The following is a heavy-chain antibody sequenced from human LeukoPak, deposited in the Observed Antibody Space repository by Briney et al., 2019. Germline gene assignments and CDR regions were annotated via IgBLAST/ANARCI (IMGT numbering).Heavy chain of an antibody. D-gene: IGHD3-22*01. J-gene: IGHJ4*02. V-gene: IGHV3-21*01. CDR3: ASSITMILLRY. CDR1: GFTFSSYS. Sequence: PGGSLSLSCAASGFTFSSYSMNWVRQAPGKGLGWVSSISSSSSYIYYADSVKGRFTISRDNAKNSLYLQMNSLRAEDTAVYYCASSITMILLRYWGQGTLVTVSS. CDR2: ISSSSSYI.